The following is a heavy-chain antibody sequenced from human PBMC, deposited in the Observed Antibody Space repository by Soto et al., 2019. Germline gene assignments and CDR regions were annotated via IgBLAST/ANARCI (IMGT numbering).Heavy chain of an antibody. CDR1: GGSISSGGYY. CDR3: ARDFYGDYAYFQDV. Sequence: SETLSLTCTVSGGSISSGGYYWSWIRQHPGKGLEWIGYIYYSGSTYYNPSLKSRVTISVDTSKNQFSLKLSSVTAADTAVYYCARDFYGDYAYFQDVWGKGTTVTVSS. J-gene: IGHJ6*03. CDR2: IYYSGST. V-gene: IGHV4-31*03. D-gene: IGHD4-17*01.